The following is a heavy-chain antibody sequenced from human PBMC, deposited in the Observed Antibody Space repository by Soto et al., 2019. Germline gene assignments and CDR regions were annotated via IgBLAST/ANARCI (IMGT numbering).Heavy chain of an antibody. V-gene: IGHV3-23*01. CDR3: AKGDSNGWYFDY. D-gene: IGHD6-19*01. Sequence: GGSLRLSCAASGFTFNSYAMRWVRQAPGKGLEWVSTISDSGGHTYYADSVKGRFTISRDNSKNTLYLQMNSLGAEDTALYYCAKGDSNGWYFDYWGQGTLVTVSS. CDR1: GFTFNSYA. J-gene: IGHJ4*02. CDR2: ISDSGGHT.